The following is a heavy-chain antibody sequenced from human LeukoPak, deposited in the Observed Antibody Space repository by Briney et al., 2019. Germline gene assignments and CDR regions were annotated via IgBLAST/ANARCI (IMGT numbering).Heavy chain of an antibody. D-gene: IGHD5-12*01. CDR2: ITSSSTY. J-gene: IGHJ3*02. CDR1: GFTLSTYN. V-gene: IGHV3-21*01. CDR3: ARERVTTTAFDI. Sequence: KPGGSLRLSCAASGFTLSTYNTHWVRQAPGKGLEWVSSITSSSTYYADSVKGRFTISRDNAKSSLYLKMNSLGAEDTAVYYCARERVTTTAFDIWGQGTMVTVSS.